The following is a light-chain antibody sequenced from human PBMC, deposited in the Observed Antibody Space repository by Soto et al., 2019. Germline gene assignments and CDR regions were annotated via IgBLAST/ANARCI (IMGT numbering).Light chain of an antibody. V-gene: IGKV1-33*01. Sequence: DIQLTQSPSSVSASVGDRVTITCQASQDISNYLNWYQQKPGKAPKLLIYDASNLETGVPSRFSGGGSGTDFTFTISSLQPEDIATYYCQQYDNLITFGQGTRLEIK. CDR1: QDISNY. CDR2: DAS. CDR3: QQYDNLIT. J-gene: IGKJ5*01.